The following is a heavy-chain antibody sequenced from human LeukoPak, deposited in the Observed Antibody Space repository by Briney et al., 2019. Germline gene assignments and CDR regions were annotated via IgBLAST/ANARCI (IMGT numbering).Heavy chain of an antibody. CDR2: ISAYNGNT. J-gene: IGHJ4*02. V-gene: IGHV1-18*01. D-gene: IGHD3-22*01. CDR1: GYTFTSYG. CDR3: ARESYYDSSAYGEY. Sequence: AAVKVSCKASGYTFTSYGISWVRQAPGQGLEWMGWISAYNGNTNYAQKLQGRVTMATDTSTSTAYMELRSLRSDDTAVYYCARESYYDSSAYGEYWGQGTLVTVSS.